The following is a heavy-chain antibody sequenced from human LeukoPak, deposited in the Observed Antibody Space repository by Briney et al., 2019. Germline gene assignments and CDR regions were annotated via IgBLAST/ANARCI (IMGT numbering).Heavy chain of an antibody. CDR2: MSGSGGMT. J-gene: IGHJ4*02. CDR3: AKGPFFYYDASGYNYYDL. V-gene: IGHV3-23*01. D-gene: IGHD3-22*01. CDR1: GFNFNSYA. Sequence: GGSLRLSCAASGFNFNSYAMSWVRQAPGKGLEWVSAMSGSGGMTYTADSVKGRFTISRDNSKNTLDLQMNSLRADDTAVYYCAKGPFFYYDASGYNYYDLWGQGTLVTVSS.